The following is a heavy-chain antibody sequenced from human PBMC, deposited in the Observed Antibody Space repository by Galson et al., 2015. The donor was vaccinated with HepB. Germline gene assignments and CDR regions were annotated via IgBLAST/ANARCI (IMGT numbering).Heavy chain of an antibody. J-gene: IGHJ1*01. V-gene: IGHV5-51*01. CDR1: GYSFTSYW. CDR3: ARIKYSGSRRNPYYHSTSYYIFEH. Sequence: QSGAEVKKPGESLKIACKGSGYSFTSYWIGWVRQMPGKGLEWMGIIYPADSDTRYSPSFQGQVTISADKSITTAYLQWSSLKASDTAMYYCARIKYSGSRRNPYYHSTSYYIFEHWGQGTLVTVSS. CDR2: IYPADSDT. D-gene: IGHD3-22*01.